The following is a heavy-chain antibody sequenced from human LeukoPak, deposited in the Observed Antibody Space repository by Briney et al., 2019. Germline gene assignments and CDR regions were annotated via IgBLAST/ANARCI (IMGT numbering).Heavy chain of an antibody. Sequence: GGSLRLSCAASGFTFTTCSMNWVRQAPGKGPEWVSSISSTSSYVYYADSVRGRFTISRDNAKNSLYLQMDSLRAEDTAVYYCARPDYDFWSGSPGGNYMDVWGKGTTVTVSS. CDR3: ARPDYDFWSGSPGGNYMDV. D-gene: IGHD3-3*01. CDR2: ISSTSSYV. J-gene: IGHJ6*03. V-gene: IGHV3-21*01. CDR1: GFTFTTCS.